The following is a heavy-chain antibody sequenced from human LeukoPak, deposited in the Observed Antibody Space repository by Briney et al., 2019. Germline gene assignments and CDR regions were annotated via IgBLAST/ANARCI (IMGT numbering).Heavy chain of an antibody. V-gene: IGHV3-30*02. CDR1: GFTFSSYG. J-gene: IGHJ3*02. Sequence: GGSLRLSCAASGFTFSSYGMHWVRQAPGKGLEWVAFIRYDGSNKYYADSVKGRFTISRDNSKNTLYLQMNSLRAEDTAVYYCARATDHINTIFGVVIGAFDIWGQGTMVTVSS. CDR2: IRYDGSNK. CDR3: ARATDHINTIFGVVIGAFDI. D-gene: IGHD3-3*01.